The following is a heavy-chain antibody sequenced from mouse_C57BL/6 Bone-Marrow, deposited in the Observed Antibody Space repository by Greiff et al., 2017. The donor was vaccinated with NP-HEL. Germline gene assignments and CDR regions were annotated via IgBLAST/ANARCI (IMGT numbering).Heavy chain of an antibody. J-gene: IGHJ4*01. V-gene: IGHV3-8*01. Sequence: EVKLVESGPGLAKPSQTLSLTCSVTGYSITSDYWNWIRKFPGNKLEYMGYISYSGSTYYNPSLKSRISITRDTSKNQYYLQLNSVTTEETATYYCARSPLWLRRNYYAMDYWGQGTSVTVSS. CDR1: GYSITSDY. CDR2: ISYSGST. D-gene: IGHD2-2*01. CDR3: ARSPLWLRRNYYAMDY.